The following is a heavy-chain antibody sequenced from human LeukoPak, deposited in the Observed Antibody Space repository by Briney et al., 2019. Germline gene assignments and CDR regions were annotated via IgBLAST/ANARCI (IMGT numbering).Heavy chain of an antibody. CDR3: ASADYYDSSSIDY. D-gene: IGHD3-22*01. V-gene: IGHV1-2*02. Sequence: GASVKVSCKASGYTFTGYYMHWVRQAPGQGLEWMGWINPNSGGTNYAQKFQGRVTMTRDTSISTAYMELSRLRSDDTAVYYCASADYYDSSSIDYWGQGTLVTVSS. CDR2: INPNSGGT. CDR1: GYTFTGYY. J-gene: IGHJ4*02.